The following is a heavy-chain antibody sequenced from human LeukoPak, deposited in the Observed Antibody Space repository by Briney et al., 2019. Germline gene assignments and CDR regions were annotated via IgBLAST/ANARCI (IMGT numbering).Heavy chain of an antibody. CDR3: ASGERERRFDY. Sequence: GGSLRLSCAASGFTFSSYAMHWLRQAPGKGLEWVAVISYDGSNKYYADSVKGRFTISRDNSKNTLYLQMNSLRAEDTAVYYCASGERERRFDYWGQGTVVTVSS. D-gene: IGHD1-26*01. CDR2: ISYDGSNK. CDR1: GFTFSSYA. J-gene: IGHJ4*02. V-gene: IGHV3-30*04.